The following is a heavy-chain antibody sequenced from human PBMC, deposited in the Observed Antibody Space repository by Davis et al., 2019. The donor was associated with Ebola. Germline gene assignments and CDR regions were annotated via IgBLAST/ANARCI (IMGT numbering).Heavy chain of an antibody. Sequence: GESLNISCAASGFTVSSNYMSWVRPAPGKGLEWVSVIYSGGSTYYADSVKGRFIISRDNSKNTLYLQMNSLRAEDTAVYYCAGAPQIQLFDYWGQGTLVTVSS. CDR1: GFTVSSNY. J-gene: IGHJ4*02. CDR2: IYSGGST. CDR3: AGAPQIQLFDY. D-gene: IGHD5-18*01. V-gene: IGHV3-66*01.